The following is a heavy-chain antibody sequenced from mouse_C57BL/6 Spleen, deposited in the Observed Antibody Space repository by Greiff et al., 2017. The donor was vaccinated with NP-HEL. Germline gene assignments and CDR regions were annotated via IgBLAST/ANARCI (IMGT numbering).Heavy chain of an antibody. CDR1: GFTFSDYG. CDR2: ISSGSSTI. D-gene: IGHD2-1*01. CDR3: ARPIYYGLAWFAY. V-gene: IGHV5-17*01. Sequence: DVQLVESGGGLVKPGGSLKLSCAASGFTFSDYGMHWVRQAPEKGLEWVAYISSGSSTIYYADTVKGRFTISRDNAKNTLFLQMTSLRSEDTAMYYCARPIYYGLAWFAYWGQGTLVTVSA. J-gene: IGHJ3*01.